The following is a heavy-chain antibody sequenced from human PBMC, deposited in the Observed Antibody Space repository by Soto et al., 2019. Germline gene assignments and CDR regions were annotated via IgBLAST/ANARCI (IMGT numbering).Heavy chain of an antibody. D-gene: IGHD2-15*01. CDR1: GGTFSSYA. J-gene: IGHJ3*02. CDR3: ARGGYCSGGSCYVLLNAFDI. Sequence: SVKVSCKASGGTFSSYAISWVRQAPGQGLEWMGGIIPIFGTANYAQKFQGRVTITADESTSIAYMELSSLRSEDTAVYYCARGGYCSGGSCYVLLNAFDIWGQGTMVT. CDR2: IIPIFGTA. V-gene: IGHV1-69*13.